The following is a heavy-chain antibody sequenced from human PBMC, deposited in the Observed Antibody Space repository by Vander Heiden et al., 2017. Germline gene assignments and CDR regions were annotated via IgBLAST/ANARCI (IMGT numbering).Heavy chain of an antibody. CDR3: ARGGYGYFDY. Sequence: EVQLVESGGGLVQPGGSLRLSCAAAGFTFSSYWMRWVRQAPGRGLELEANIKEDGSEKYYVDSVKGRFTISRDNAKNSLYLQINSLRAEDTAVYYCARGGYGYFDYWGQGTLVIVSS. CDR1: GFTFSSYW. D-gene: IGHD5-12*01. J-gene: IGHJ4*02. CDR2: IKEDGSEK. V-gene: IGHV3-7*01.